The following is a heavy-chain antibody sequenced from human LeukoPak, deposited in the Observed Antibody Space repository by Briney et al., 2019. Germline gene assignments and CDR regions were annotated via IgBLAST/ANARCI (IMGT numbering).Heavy chain of an antibody. CDR3: ARATVVTESENDY. J-gene: IGHJ4*02. D-gene: IGHD4-23*01. Sequence: ASVKVSCKASGYTFTSHALHWVRQAPGESLEWTAWINGATGNTEYSQKFQARVTITRDTSTSTAYMELRSLRSDDTAVYYCARATVVTESENDYWGQGTLVTVSS. CDR2: INGATGNT. V-gene: IGHV1-3*01. CDR1: GYTFTSHA.